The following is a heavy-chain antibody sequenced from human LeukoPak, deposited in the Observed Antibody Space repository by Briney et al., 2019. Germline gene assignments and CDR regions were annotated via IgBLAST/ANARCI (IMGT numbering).Heavy chain of an antibody. V-gene: IGHV3-23*01. J-gene: IGHJ4*02. CDR2: ISGSGGNT. CDR3: AKGARGYSSSPIDS. CDR1: GFTFSSYA. D-gene: IGHD6-13*01. Sequence: GGSLRLSCAASGFTFSSYAMTWVRQAPGKGLEWVSVISGSGGNTYYGDSVKGRFTISGDNSKSTLYVQMNSLRAEDTAVYYCAKGARGYSSSPIDSWGQGTLVTVSS.